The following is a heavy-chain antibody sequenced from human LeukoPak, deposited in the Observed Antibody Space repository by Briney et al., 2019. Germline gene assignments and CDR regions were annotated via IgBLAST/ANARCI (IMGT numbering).Heavy chain of an antibody. J-gene: IGHJ5*02. Sequence: SETLSLTCTVSGGSISTYHWSWIRQPPGKGLELIGYISYSGSTNYNPSLKSRVTISVDTSKNQFALKLSSVTAVDTAVYYCARRAVSSSGWHGRWFDPWGQGTLVTVSS. CDR1: GGSISTYH. V-gene: IGHV4-59*01. D-gene: IGHD6-19*01. CDR2: ISYSGST. CDR3: ARRAVSSSGWHGRWFDP.